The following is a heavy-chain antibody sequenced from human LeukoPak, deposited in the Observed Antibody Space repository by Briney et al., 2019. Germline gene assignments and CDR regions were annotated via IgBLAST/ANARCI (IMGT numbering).Heavy chain of an antibody. Sequence: GESLKISCKGSGYSFTSYWIGWVRQMPGKGLEWMGIIYPGDSDTRYSPSFQGQVTISADKSSSTAYLQWSSLKASDTAMYYCARRFHPVNDAFDIWGQGTMVTVSS. CDR3: ARRFHPVNDAFDI. J-gene: IGHJ3*02. CDR1: GYSFTSYW. D-gene: IGHD2-21*01. V-gene: IGHV5-51*01. CDR2: IYPGDSDT.